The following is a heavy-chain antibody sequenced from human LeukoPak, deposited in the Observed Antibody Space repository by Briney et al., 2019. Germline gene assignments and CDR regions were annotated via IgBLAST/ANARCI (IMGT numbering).Heavy chain of an antibody. J-gene: IGHJ4*02. CDR3: ARVLGYDILTGYLYYFDY. CDR1: GFTFSSYG. CDR2: ISSSSSYI. V-gene: IGHV3-21*01. D-gene: IGHD3-9*01. Sequence: GGSLRLSCAASGFTFSSYGMNWVRQAPGKGLEWVSSISSSSSYIYYADSVKGRFAISRDNAKNSLYLQMNSLRAEDTAVYYCARVLGYDILTGYLYYFDYWGQGTLVTVSS.